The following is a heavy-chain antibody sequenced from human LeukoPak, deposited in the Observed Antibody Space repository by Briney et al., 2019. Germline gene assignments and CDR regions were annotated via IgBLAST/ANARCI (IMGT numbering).Heavy chain of an antibody. CDR2: IIPIFGTA. CDR1: GGTFSSYA. Sequence: ASVKVSCKASGGTFSSYAISWVRQAPGQGLEWMGGIIPIFGTANYAQKFQGRVTITADESTSTAYMELSSLRSEDTAVYYCARASGIAAPLRALDYWGQGTLVTVSS. D-gene: IGHD6-13*01. J-gene: IGHJ4*02. V-gene: IGHV1-69*13. CDR3: ARASGIAAPLRALDY.